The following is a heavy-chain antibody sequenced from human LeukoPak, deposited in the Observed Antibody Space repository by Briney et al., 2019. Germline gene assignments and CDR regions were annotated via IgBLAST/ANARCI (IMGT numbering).Heavy chain of an antibody. D-gene: IGHD3-16*01. Sequence: ASVKVSCKASGYTFTSYGISWVRQAPGQGLEWMGWINPNSGGTNYAQKFQGRVTMTRDTSISTAYMELSRLRSDDTAVYYCATVPGGEFDYWGQGTLVTVSS. J-gene: IGHJ4*02. V-gene: IGHV1-2*02. CDR2: INPNSGGT. CDR3: ATVPGGEFDY. CDR1: GYTFTSYG.